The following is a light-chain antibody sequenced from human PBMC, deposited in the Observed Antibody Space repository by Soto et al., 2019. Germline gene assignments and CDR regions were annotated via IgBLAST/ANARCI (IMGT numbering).Light chain of an antibody. Sequence: DIQMTQSPSSLSASFGDRVTITCRASQSISSYLNWYQKKAGRAPKLLIYAASSLQSGVPSRFSGSGSGTDFTLTISSLQPEDFATYYCQQSYSSLWTFGQGTKVDIK. CDR1: QSISSY. V-gene: IGKV1-39*01. CDR2: AAS. CDR3: QQSYSSLWT. J-gene: IGKJ1*01.